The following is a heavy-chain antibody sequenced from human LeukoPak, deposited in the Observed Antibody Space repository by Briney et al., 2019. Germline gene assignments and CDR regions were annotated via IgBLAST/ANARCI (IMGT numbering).Heavy chain of an antibody. CDR2: IYYSGST. D-gene: IGHD3-10*01. Sequence: PSETLSLTCTVSGGSISSYYWCWIRQPPGKGLEWIGYIYYSGSTNYNPSLKSRVTISVDTSKNQFSLKLSSVTAADTAVYYCARHAAIWFGDPNWFDPWGQGTLVTVSS. J-gene: IGHJ5*02. CDR3: ARHAAIWFGDPNWFDP. CDR1: GGSISSYY. V-gene: IGHV4-59*08.